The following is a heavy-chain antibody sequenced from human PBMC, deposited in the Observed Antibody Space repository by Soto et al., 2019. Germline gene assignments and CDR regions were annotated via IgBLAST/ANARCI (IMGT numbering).Heavy chain of an antibody. CDR1: GGSISSYY. CDR2: IYYSGST. Sequence: SETLSLTCTVSGGSISSYYWSWIRQPPGKGLEWIGYIYYSGSTNYNPSLKSRVTISVDTSKNQFSLKLSSVTAADTAVYYCARYVRPMVRGVSTLHWFDPRGQGTLVTVSS. D-gene: IGHD3-10*01. V-gene: IGHV4-59*01. J-gene: IGHJ5*02. CDR3: ARYVRPMVRGVSTLHWFDP.